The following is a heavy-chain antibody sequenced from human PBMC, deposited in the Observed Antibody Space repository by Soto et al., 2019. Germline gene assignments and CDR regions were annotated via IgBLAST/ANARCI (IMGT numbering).Heavy chain of an antibody. CDR2: IYPGDYDT. CDR3: ARRQYSSSSGFDY. D-gene: IGHD6-6*01. Sequence: PGESLKISCQGSGYSFSSYWIGWVRQMPGKGLEWMGLIYPGDYDTRYSPSLQGQVTFSVDKSSSTAFVQWSSLKASDTAMYYCARRQYSSSSGFDYWGQGTLVTVSS. V-gene: IGHV5-51*01. CDR1: GYSFSSYW. J-gene: IGHJ4*02.